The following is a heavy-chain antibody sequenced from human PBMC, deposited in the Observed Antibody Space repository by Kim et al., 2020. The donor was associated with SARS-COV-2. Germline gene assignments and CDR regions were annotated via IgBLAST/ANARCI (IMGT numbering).Heavy chain of an antibody. V-gene: IGHV3-48*02. CDR1: GFTFSSFN. CDR3: ARGVWGDRGY. CDR2: IGSGGSTI. D-gene: IGHD3-16*01. Sequence: GGSLRLSCAASGFTFSSFNMNWVRQAPGKGLEWVSYIGSGGSTIYYADSVKGRFTISRDNGKNSLYLQMNSLRDEDTAVYYCARGVWGDRGYWGQGTLVT. J-gene: IGHJ4*02.